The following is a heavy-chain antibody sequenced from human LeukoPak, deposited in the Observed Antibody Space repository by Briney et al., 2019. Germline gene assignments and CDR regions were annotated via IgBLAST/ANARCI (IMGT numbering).Heavy chain of an antibody. CDR2: IYYSGST. Sequence: SETLSLTCTVSGGSISSSSYYWGWIRQPPGKGLEWIGSIYYSGSTYYNPSLKSRVTISVDTSKNQFSLKLSSVTAADTAVYYCARGDSNYELDYWGQGTLVTVSS. D-gene: IGHD4-11*01. CDR1: GGSISSSSYY. J-gene: IGHJ4*02. V-gene: IGHV4-39*07. CDR3: ARGDSNYELDY.